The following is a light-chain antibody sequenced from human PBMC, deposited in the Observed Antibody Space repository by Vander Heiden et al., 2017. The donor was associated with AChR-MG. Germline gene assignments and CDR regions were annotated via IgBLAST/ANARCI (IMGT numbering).Light chain of an antibody. V-gene: IGLV3-25*03. J-gene: IGLJ2*01. CDR1: ALPKQY. CDR3: QSADSSGTYRYVV. Sequence: SYELTQPPSVSVSPGQTATIPCSGDALPKQYAYWYQQKPGQAPVLVIYKDSERPAGIPERFSGSSSGTTVTLTISGVQAEDEADYYCQSADSSGTYRYVVFGGGTKLTVL. CDR2: KDS.